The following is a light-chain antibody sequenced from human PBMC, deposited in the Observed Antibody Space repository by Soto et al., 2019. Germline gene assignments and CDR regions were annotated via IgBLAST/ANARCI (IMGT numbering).Light chain of an antibody. CDR1: QTINSK. CDR2: DGD. V-gene: IGKV1-5*01. Sequence: DSQMTQSPSPLSASVGDRVTITCRDSQTINSKLAWYQKKPGQAPKLLIFDGDNLESGVPSRFSGSGSGTEFTLSIGSRQPDDFATYYCQQYGTYFRYTCDQGTKLDI. J-gene: IGKJ2*01. CDR3: QQYGTYFRYT.